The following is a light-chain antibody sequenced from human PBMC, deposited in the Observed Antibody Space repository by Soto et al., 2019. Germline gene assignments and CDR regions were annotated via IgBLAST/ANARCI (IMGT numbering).Light chain of an antibody. Sequence: EIVMTQSPATLSASPGERATLSCRASQSVGSNFAWYQQKRGQAPRLLIYDASTRATGIPARFSGSGYGTEFTLTISGLQSEDFAVYFCHQYNNWPPLFTFGPGTKLEIK. CDR2: DAS. CDR3: HQYNNWPPLFT. J-gene: IGKJ3*01. CDR1: QSVGSN. V-gene: IGKV3-15*01.